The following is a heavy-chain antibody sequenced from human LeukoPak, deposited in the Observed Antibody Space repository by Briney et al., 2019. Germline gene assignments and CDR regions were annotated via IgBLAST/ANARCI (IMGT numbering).Heavy chain of an antibody. V-gene: IGHV4-38-2*02. J-gene: IGHJ3*02. D-gene: IGHD2-21*02. CDR1: GYSISSGYY. CDR3: ARDLKHIVVVTAQDAFDI. CDR2: IYHSGST. Sequence: SETLSLTCTVSGYSISSGYYWGWIRQPPGKGLEWIGSIYHSGSTYYNPSLKSRVTISVDTSKNQFSLKLSSVTAADTAVYYCARDLKHIVVVTAQDAFDIWGQGTMVTVSS.